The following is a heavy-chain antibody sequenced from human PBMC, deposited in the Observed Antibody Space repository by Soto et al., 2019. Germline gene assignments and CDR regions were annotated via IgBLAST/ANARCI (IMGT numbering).Heavy chain of an antibody. CDR1: GYNFTNYW. J-gene: IGHJ4*02. CDR2: IYPGDSDT. D-gene: IGHD3-22*01. CDR3: SRLGTLYRSGYYLDY. Sequence: GRSRKISCRGLGYNFTNYWRGWVRQMPGKGLEWMGSIYPGDSDTRYSPFFQGPVTISADKSITTAYLQFIGLKASDIPMYYSSRLGTLYRSGYYLDYWGQGTLATVSS. V-gene: IGHV5-51*01.